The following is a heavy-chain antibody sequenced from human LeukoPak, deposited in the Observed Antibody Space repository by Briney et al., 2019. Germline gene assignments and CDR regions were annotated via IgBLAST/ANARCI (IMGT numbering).Heavy chain of an antibody. V-gene: IGHV3-23*01. D-gene: IGHD3-3*01. CDR1: GFTFNSYA. CDR3: AKDLWKADY. J-gene: IGHJ4*02. Sequence: GGSLRLSCAASGFTFNSYAMSWVRQAPGKGLEWVSAIGGDAVSTYYADSVKGRFSISRDNSKNTLYLQMNSLRADDTAVYYCAKDLWKADYWGQGTLVTVSS. CDR2: IGGDAVST.